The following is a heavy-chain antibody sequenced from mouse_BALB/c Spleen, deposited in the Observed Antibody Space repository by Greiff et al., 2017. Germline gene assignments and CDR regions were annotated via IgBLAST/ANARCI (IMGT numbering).Heavy chain of an antibody. V-gene: IGHV1-12*01. CDR3: ARGELRYYFDY. CDR2: IYPGNGDT. Sequence: LQQPGAELVKPGASVKMSCKASGYTFTSYNMHWVKQTPGQGLEWIGAIYPGNGDTSYNQKFKGKATLTADKSSSTAYMQLSSLTSEDSAVYYCARGELRYYFDYWGQGTTLTVSS. J-gene: IGHJ2*01. CDR1: GYTFTSYN. D-gene: IGHD1-1*01.